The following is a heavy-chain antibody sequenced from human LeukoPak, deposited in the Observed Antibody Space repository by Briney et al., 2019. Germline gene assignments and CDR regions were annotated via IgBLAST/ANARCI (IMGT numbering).Heavy chain of an antibody. CDR2: ISGSGGST. CDR1: GFTFSSYW. V-gene: IGHV3-23*01. D-gene: IGHD6-13*01. CDR3: AKDGDIAAAMKWLVGGFDY. Sequence: GGSLRLSCAASGFTFSSYWMSWVRQAPGKGLEWVSAISGSGGSTYYADSVKGRFTISRDNSKNTLYLQMNSLRAEDTAVYYCAKDGDIAAAMKWLVGGFDYWGQGTLVTVSS. J-gene: IGHJ4*02.